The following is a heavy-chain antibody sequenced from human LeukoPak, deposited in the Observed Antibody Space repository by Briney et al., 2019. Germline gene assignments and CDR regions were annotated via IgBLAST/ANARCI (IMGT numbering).Heavy chain of an antibody. CDR1: GYTFTGYY. V-gene: IGHV1-2*02. CDR2: INPNSGGT. D-gene: IGHD2-15*01. CDR3: ARDLGGGDTVVVVAATISWFDP. J-gene: IGHJ5*02. Sequence: GPSVKVSCKASGYTFTGYYMHWVRQAPGQGLEWMGWINPNSGGTNYAQKFQGRVTMTRDTSISTAYMELSRLRSDDTAVYYCARDLGGGDTVVVVAATISWFDPWGQGTLVTVSS.